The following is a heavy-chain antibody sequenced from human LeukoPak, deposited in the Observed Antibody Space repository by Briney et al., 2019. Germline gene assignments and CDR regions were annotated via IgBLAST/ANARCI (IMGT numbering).Heavy chain of an antibody. J-gene: IGHJ3*02. D-gene: IGHD3-22*01. CDR3: ARVRLYYDSSGYYSNANVVDAFDI. CDR2: ISYDGSNK. CDR1: GFTFSSYA. Sequence: GRSLRLSCAASGFTFSSYAMHWVRQAPGKGLEWVAVISYDGSNKYYADSVKGRFTISRDNSKNTLYLQMDSLRAEDTAVYYCARVRLYYDSSGYYSNANVVDAFDIWGQGTMVTVSS. V-gene: IGHV3-30-3*01.